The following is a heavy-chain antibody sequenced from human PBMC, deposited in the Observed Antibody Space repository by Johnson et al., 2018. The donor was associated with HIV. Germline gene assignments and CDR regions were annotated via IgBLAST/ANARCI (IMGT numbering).Heavy chain of an antibody. CDR1: GFTFDDYA. D-gene: IGHD2-15*01. CDR2: ITWNRGEI. V-gene: IGHV3-9*01. Sequence: VQLVESGGGLVQPGRSLRLSCVASGFTFDDYAMHWVRQAPGRGLEWVSGITWNRGEIDYADSVKGRFTISRDNAKNSLYLQMNSLRAEDTALYYCATVLLWCLLRLLDAFDIWGQGTMVTVSS. CDR3: ATVLLWCLLRLLDAFDI. J-gene: IGHJ3*02.